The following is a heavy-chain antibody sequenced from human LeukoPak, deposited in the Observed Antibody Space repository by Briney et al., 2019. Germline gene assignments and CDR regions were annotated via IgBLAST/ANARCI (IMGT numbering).Heavy chain of an antibody. CDR3: ATSGSSGWTGYNWFDP. V-gene: IGHV3-30*02. J-gene: IGHJ5*02. CDR2: IRYDGSNK. CDR1: GFTFSSYG. D-gene: IGHD6-19*01. Sequence: GGSLRLSCAASGFTFSSYGMHWVRQAPGKGLEWVAFIRYDGSNKYYADSVKGRFTISRDNSKNTLYLQMNSLRSEDTAVYYCATSGSSGWTGYNWFDPWGQGTLVTVSS.